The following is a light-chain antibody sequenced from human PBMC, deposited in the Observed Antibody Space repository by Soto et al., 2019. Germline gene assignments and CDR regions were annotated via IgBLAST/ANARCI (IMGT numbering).Light chain of an antibody. J-gene: IGLJ1*01. CDR3: SSYTSSSTRV. Sequence: QSVLTQPASVSGSPGQPITISCTGTSSDVGAYDFVSWYQQHPDKAPKLMIYEVSNRPSGVSNRFSGSKSVNTATLTISGLQAEDEADYYCSSYTSSSTRVFGNGTKVTVL. CDR1: SSDVGAYDF. V-gene: IGLV2-14*03. CDR2: EVS.